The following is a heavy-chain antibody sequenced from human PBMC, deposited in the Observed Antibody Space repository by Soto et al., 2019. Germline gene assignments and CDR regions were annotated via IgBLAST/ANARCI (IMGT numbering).Heavy chain of an antibody. CDR1: GFTVSSNY. V-gene: IGHV3-53*04. CDR2: IYSGGST. Sequence: EVQLVESGGGLVQPGGSLRLSCGASGFTVSSNYMSWVRQAPGKGLEWVSVIYSGGSTYYADSVKGRFTISRHNSKNTLYLQMNSLRAEDTAVYYCALAVHDAFDIWGQGTMVTVSS. D-gene: IGHD6-19*01. J-gene: IGHJ3*02. CDR3: ALAVHDAFDI.